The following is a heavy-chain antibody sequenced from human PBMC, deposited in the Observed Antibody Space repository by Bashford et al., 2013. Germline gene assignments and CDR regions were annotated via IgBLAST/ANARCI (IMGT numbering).Heavy chain of an antibody. CDR3: TRDLRGYSYGYLGMDV. CDR1: GFTFGDYA. Sequence: GSLRLSCTASGFTFGDYAMSWVRQAPGKGLEWVGFIRSKAYGGTTEYAASVKGRFTISRDDSKSIAYLQMNSLKTEDTAVYYCTRDLRGYSYGYLGMDVWGQGTTVTVSS. V-gene: IGHV3-49*04. D-gene: IGHD5-18*01. CDR2: IRSKAYGGTT. J-gene: IGHJ6*02.